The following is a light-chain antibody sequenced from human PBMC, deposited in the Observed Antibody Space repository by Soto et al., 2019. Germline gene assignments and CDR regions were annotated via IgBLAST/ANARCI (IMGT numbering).Light chain of an antibody. V-gene: IGKV3-11*01. Sequence: ILFAQFSTTLSLSPGERATLSCRASQSVSSYLAWYQQKPGQAPRLLIYDASNRATGIPARFSGSGSGTDFTLTISSLQSEDFAVYYCQHYNYWPPKTFGQGTKVDIK. CDR2: DAS. CDR3: QHYNYWPPKT. CDR1: QSVSSY. J-gene: IGKJ1*01.